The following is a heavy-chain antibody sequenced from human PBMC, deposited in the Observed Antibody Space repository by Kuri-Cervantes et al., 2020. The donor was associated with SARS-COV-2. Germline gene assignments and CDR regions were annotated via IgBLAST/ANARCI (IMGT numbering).Heavy chain of an antibody. D-gene: IGHD3-9*01. J-gene: IGHJ6*03. Sequence: SETLSLTCVVSGGAINTYNWWTWVRQPPGKGLQWIGEIFHDGSTKFNPSLSLKGRVTMSLDKSKNQFSLNLTSVTAADTAVYHCARLRRLNRDWFATGYYMDVWGKGTKVTVSS. CDR3: ARLRRLNRDWFATGYYMDV. CDR1: GGAINTYNW. V-gene: IGHV4-4*02. CDR2: IFHDGST.